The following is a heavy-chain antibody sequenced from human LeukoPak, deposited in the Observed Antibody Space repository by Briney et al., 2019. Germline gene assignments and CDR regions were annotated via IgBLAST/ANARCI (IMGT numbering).Heavy chain of an antibody. V-gene: IGHV4-59*08. CDR2: IYYSGST. D-gene: IGHD3-10*01. J-gene: IGHJ5*02. CDR3: ARRGHGSGGYNWFDP. CDR1: GGSISSYY. Sequence: SETLSLTCTVSGGSISSYYWSWIRQPPGKGLEWIGYIYYSGSTNYNPSLKSRVTISVDTSKNQFSLKLSSVTAADTAVYYCARRGHGSGGYNWFDPWGQGTLVTVSS.